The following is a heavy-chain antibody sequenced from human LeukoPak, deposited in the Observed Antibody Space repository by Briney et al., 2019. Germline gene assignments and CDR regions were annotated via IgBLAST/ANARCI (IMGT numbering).Heavy chain of an antibody. CDR3: ATGERLVPAAMWFDY. CDR1: FTGYY. J-gene: IGHJ4*02. Sequence: ASVKVSCTFTGYYMHWVRQAPGQGLEWMGWINPKSGGRSYAQRFQGRVTMTRDTSISTAYMELSRLRSDDTAVYYCATGERLVPAAMWFDYWGQGTLVTVSS. CDR2: INPKSGGR. V-gene: IGHV1-2*02. D-gene: IGHD2-2*01.